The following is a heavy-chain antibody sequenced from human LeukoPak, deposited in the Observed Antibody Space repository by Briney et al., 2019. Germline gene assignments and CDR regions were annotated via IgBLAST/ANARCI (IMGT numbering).Heavy chain of an antibody. CDR3: ATGYSGYDYADY. CDR1: GGSISSGSYY. V-gene: IGHV4-61*02. CDR2: IYTSGST. D-gene: IGHD5-12*01. J-gene: IGHJ4*02. Sequence: PSETLSLTCTVSGGSISSGSYYWSWIRQPAGKGLEWIGRIYTSGSTNYNPSLKSRVTISVDTSKNQFSLKLSSVTAADTAVYYCATGYSGYDYADYWGQGTLVTVSS.